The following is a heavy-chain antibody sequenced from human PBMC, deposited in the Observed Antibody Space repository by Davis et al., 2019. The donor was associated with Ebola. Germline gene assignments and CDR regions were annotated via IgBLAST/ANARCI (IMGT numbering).Heavy chain of an antibody. CDR3: ARGVLNQWLVLNY. CDR1: GFAFSSYW. Sequence: GESLKISCAASGFAFSSYWMSWVRQAPGKGLEWVANIRQDGSEKYYADSVKGRFTISRDNAKNSLYLQMISLRAEDTAVYYCARGVLNQWLVLNYWGQGTLVTVSS. J-gene: IGHJ4*02. D-gene: IGHD6-19*01. CDR2: IRQDGSEK. V-gene: IGHV3-7*01.